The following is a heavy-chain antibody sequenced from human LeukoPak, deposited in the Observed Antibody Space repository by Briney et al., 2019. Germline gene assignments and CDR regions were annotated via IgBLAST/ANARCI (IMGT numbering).Heavy chain of an antibody. CDR2: IKQDGSEK. Sequence: GGSLRLSCAASGFIFSSYWMSWVRQAPGKGLEWVANIKQDGSEKYYVDSVKGRFTISRDNAKNSLYLQMNSLRAEDTAVYYCARAAHYDFWSGPPDYWGQGTLVTVSS. J-gene: IGHJ4*02. D-gene: IGHD3-3*01. CDR3: ARAAHYDFWSGPPDY. V-gene: IGHV3-7*01. CDR1: GFIFSSYW.